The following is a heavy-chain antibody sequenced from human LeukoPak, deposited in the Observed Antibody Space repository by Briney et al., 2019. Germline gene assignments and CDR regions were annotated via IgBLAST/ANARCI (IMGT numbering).Heavy chain of an antibody. CDR3: AKEVAAAGGVAFDI. V-gene: IGHV3-9*01. Sequence: GGSLRLSCAASGFTFDDYAMHWVRQAPGKGLEWVSGISWNSGSIGYADSVKGRFTISRDNAKNSLYLQMNSLRAEDTALYYCAKEVAAAGGVAFDIWGQGTMVTVSS. J-gene: IGHJ3*02. D-gene: IGHD6-13*01. CDR1: GFTFDDYA. CDR2: ISWNSGSI.